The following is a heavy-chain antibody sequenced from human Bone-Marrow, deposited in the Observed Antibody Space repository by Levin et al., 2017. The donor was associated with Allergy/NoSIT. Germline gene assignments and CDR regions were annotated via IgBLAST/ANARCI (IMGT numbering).Heavy chain of an antibody. Sequence: LSLTCAASGFTFSSYGMHWVRQAPGKGLEWVAVISYDGSNKYYADSVKGRFTISRDNSKNTLYLQMNSLRAEDTAVYYCAKEQLDILTGYYIPYYSYYMDAWGKGTTVTVSS. V-gene: IGHV3-30*18. CDR2: ISYDGSNK. CDR3: AKEQLDILTGYYIPYYSYYMDA. D-gene: IGHD3-9*01. CDR1: GFTFSSYG. J-gene: IGHJ6*03.